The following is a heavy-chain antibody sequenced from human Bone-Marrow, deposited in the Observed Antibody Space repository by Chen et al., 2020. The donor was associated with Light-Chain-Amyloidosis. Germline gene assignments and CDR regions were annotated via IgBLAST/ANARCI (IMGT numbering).Heavy chain of an antibody. CDR3: ARQTGIAAAGTPPHAFDI. CDR1: GGSFSAYY. Sequence: QVQLQQWGAGLLKPSETLSLTCAVYGGSFSAYYWSWVRQPPGKGLEWIGEVTHTGSTSYNPSVESRVTMSLDISKNQFSLKLTSVTAADTAVYHCARQTGIAAAGTPPHAFDIWGQGTMVTVSS. CDR2: VTHTGST. J-gene: IGHJ3*02. V-gene: IGHV4-34*01. D-gene: IGHD6-13*01.